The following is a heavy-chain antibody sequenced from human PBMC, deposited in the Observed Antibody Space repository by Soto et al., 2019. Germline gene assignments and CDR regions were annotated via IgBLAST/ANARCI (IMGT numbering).Heavy chain of an antibody. J-gene: IGHJ6*03. Sequence: ASVKDSCKVSGYTLTELSMHSVRQAPGKGLEWMGGFDPEDGETIYAQKFQGRVTMTEDTSTDTAYMELSSLRSEDTAVYYCASITMVRGVHDYYYYYMDVWGKGTTVTVSS. CDR1: GYTLTELS. D-gene: IGHD3-10*01. CDR3: ASITMVRGVHDYYYYYMDV. CDR2: FDPEDGET. V-gene: IGHV1-24*01.